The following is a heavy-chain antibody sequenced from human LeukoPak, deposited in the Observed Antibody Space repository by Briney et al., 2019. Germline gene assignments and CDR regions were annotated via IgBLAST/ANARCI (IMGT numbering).Heavy chain of an antibody. V-gene: IGHV1-8*01. J-gene: IGHJ4*02. D-gene: IGHD1-26*01. CDR3: ARSIVGVRKRDDY. Sequence: ASVKVSCKASGFTFTSYDIIWVRQASGQGLEWMGWMNPNSGHTGYAQKFQGRVTMTRSTSISTAYMELTSLTSEDSAVYYCARSIVGVRKRDDYWGQGTLVTVSS. CDR1: GFTFTSYD. CDR2: MNPNSGHT.